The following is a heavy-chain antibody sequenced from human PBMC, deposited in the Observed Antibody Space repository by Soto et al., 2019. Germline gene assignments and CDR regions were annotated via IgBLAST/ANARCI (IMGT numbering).Heavy chain of an antibody. J-gene: IGHJ3*02. V-gene: IGHV3-33*01. CDR1: GFTFSSYG. CDR2: IWYDGSNK. D-gene: IGHD3-10*01. Sequence: QVQLVESGGGVVQPGRSLRLSCAASGFTFSSYGMHWVRQAPGKGLEWVAVIWYDGSNKYYADSVKGRFTISRDNSKNTLYLQMNSLGAEDTAVYYCARGTEMVRGVIPDAFDIWGQGTMVTVSS. CDR3: ARGTEMVRGVIPDAFDI.